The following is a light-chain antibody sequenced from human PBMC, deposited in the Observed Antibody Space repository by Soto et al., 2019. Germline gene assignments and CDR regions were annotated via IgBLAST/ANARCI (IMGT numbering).Light chain of an antibody. Sequence: QAVVTQSSSASASMGSSVKLTCTLSSGHTSYIIAWHQQQPGKAPRYLMKLAISGSYNKVSGVPDRFSGSSSGDDRYLTISNLQFEDEADYYCETWDSNILVFGGGTKVTVL. J-gene: IGLJ2*01. CDR2: LAISGSY. V-gene: IGLV4-60*02. CDR3: ETWDSNILV. CDR1: SGHTSYI.